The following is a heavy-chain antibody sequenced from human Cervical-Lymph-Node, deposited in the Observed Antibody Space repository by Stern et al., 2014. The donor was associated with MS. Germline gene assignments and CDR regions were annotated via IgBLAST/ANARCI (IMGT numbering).Heavy chain of an antibody. J-gene: IGHJ1*01. V-gene: IGHV1-69*01. CDR3: ARLRGGGYYGYFHH. D-gene: IGHD1-26*01. CDR2: IIPHCGTA. Sequence: QVQLVESGAEVKKPGSSVKVSCKASGGTFSSYALSWVRQAPGQGLEWMGGIIPHCGTANYGKKFQGRVTITADESTITAYMELSSLRSEDTAVYSCARLRGGGYYGYFHHWGQGTLVTVSS. CDR1: GGTFSSYA.